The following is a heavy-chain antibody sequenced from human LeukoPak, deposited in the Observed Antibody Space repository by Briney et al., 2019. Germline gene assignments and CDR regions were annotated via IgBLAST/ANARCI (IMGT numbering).Heavy chain of an antibody. Sequence: GGSLRLSCAASGFTFDDYAMHWVRQAPGKGLEWVSGISWNSGSIGYADSVKGRFTISRDNSKNTLYLQMNSLRAEDTAVYYCAKAVYPVAGPFDYWGQGTLVTVSS. CDR3: AKAVYPVAGPFDY. V-gene: IGHV3-9*01. CDR2: ISWNSGSI. J-gene: IGHJ4*02. CDR1: GFTFDDYA. D-gene: IGHD6-19*01.